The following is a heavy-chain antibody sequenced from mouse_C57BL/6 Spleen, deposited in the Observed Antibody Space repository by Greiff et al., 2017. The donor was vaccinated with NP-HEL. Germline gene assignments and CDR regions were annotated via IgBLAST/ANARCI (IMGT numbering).Heavy chain of an antibody. D-gene: IGHD1-1*01. Sequence: QVQLQQPGAELVRPGSSVKLSCKASGYTFTSYWMHWVKQRPIQGLEWIGNIDPSDSETHYNQKFKDKATLTVDKSSSTAYMQLSSLTSEDSAVYYCAREGYDGSRGLAYWGQGTLVTVSA. CDR3: AREGYDGSRGLAY. V-gene: IGHV1-52*01. CDR1: GYTFTSYW. J-gene: IGHJ3*01. CDR2: IDPSDSET.